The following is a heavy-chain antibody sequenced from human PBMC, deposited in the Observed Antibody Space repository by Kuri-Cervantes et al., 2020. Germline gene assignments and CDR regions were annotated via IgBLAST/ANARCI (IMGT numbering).Heavy chain of an antibody. V-gene: IGHV1-69*05. D-gene: IGHD3-22*01. Sequence: SVKVSCKASGGTFSTYAISWVRQAPGQGLEWMGGIVPIFGTTNYAQKLQDRVTITTDESTNTAYMELSSLRSEDTAVYYCARAYDSSGFDYWGQGTLVTVSS. CDR3: ARAYDSSGFDY. CDR1: GGTFSTYA. CDR2: IVPIFGTT. J-gene: IGHJ4*02.